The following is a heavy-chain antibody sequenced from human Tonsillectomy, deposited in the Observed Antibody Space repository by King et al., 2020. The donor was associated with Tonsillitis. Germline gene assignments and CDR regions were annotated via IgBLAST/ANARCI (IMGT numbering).Heavy chain of an antibody. CDR1: GFSFGDYG. CDR3: TRSGVTPTDY. CDR2: IRLDADGETT. V-gene: IGHV3-49*03. J-gene: IGHJ4*02. Sequence: VQLVESGVGLGQPGRSLRLSCTTYGFSFGDYGGTWFRQAPGKGLEWGGFIRLDADGETTEYAASVKGRVTISRDDFKSIAYLQMNSLKTEDTAIYYCTRSGVTPTDYWGQGTLVTVSS. D-gene: IGHD1-26*01.